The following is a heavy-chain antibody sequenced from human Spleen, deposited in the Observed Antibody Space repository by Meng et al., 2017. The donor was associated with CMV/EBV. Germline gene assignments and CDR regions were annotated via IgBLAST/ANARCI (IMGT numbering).Heavy chain of an antibody. V-gene: IGHV4-59*01. J-gene: IGHJ3*01. Sequence: GSLRLSWSVSGGSINNYFWSWIRQPPGKGLEWIGYIYHSGSANYSPSLKSRVTISIDTSKNQFSLKLSSVTAADTAVYYCAASLVRGAFDFWGQGTMVTVSS. CDR2: IYHSGSA. CDR3: AASLVRGAFDF. D-gene: IGHD3-10*01. CDR1: GGSINNYF.